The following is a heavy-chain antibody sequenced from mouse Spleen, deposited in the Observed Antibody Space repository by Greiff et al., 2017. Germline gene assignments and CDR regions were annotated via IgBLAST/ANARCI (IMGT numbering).Heavy chain of an antibody. V-gene: IGHV1-81*01. CDR1: GYTFTSYG. J-gene: IGHJ3*01. CDR3: ARPPYYGNDWFAY. Sequence: QVQLQQSGAELARPGASVKLSCKASGYTFTSYGISWVKQRTGQGLEWIGEIYPRSGNTYYNEKFKGKATLTADKSSSTAYMELRSLTSEDSAVYFCARPPYYGNDWFAYWGQGTLVTVSA. D-gene: IGHD2-10*01. CDR2: IYPRSGNT.